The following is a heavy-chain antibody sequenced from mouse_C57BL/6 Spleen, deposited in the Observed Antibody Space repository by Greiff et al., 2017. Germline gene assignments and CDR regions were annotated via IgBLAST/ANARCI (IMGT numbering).Heavy chain of an antibody. CDR1: GFTFSNYW. D-gene: IGHD1-1*01. Sequence: EVKLQESGGGLVQPGGSMKLSCVASGFTFSNYWMNWVRQSPEKGLEWVAQIRLKSDNYATHYAESVKGRFTISRDDSKSSVYLQMNNLRAEDTGIYYCTGDGSSYPGFAYWGQGTLVTVSA. CDR2: IRLKSDNYAT. V-gene: IGHV6-3*01. CDR3: TGDGSSYPGFAY. J-gene: IGHJ3*01.